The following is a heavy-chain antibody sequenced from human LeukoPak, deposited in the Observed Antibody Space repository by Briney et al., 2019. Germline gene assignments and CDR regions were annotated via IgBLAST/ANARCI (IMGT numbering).Heavy chain of an antibody. Sequence: GGSLRLSCAASGFTFSSYWMSWVRQAPGKGLEWVANIKQDGSEKYYVDSVKGRFTISRDNAKNSLYLQMNSLRAEDTAVYYCARGVKDIVGALNYYYMDVWGKGTTVTVSS. J-gene: IGHJ6*03. CDR2: IKQDGSEK. CDR1: GFTFSSYW. CDR3: ARGVKDIVGALNYYYMDV. D-gene: IGHD2-15*01. V-gene: IGHV3-7*01.